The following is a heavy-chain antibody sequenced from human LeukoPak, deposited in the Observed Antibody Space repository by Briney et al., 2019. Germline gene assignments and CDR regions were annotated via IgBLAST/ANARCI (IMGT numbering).Heavy chain of an antibody. J-gene: IGHJ4*02. CDR1: GYTFTNYY. V-gene: IGHV1-2*02. CDR2: INPKSGGT. Sequence: ASVKVSCKASGYTFTNYYMHWVRQAPGLGFEWMGWINPKSGGTSYPQKFQGRLTMTRDTSISTAYMELSSLRSEDTAVYYCARGAYYYDSCGIDYWGQGTLVTVSS. CDR3: ARGAYYYDSCGIDY. D-gene: IGHD3-22*01.